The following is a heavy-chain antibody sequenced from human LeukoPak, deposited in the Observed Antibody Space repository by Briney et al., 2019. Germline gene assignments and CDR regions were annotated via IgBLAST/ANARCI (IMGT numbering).Heavy chain of an antibody. V-gene: IGHV3-74*01. J-gene: IGHJ3*01. CDR3: VREAFGVSSSAFDV. CDR1: EFTFSTYC. CDR2: INSDGTNT. D-gene: IGHD1-26*01. Sequence: GGSLRLSCAASEFTFSTYCMHWVRQAPGKGLVWVSRINSDGTNTDYADSVKGRFTISRDNAKNTLYMQMNSLRVDDTAVYYCVREAFGVSSSAFDVWGQGTMVTVSS.